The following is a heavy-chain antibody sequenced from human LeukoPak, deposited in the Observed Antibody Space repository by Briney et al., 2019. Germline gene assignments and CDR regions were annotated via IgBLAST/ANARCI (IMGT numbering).Heavy chain of an antibody. J-gene: IGHJ4*02. D-gene: IGHD3-3*01. V-gene: IGHV3-74*01. CDR2: INSDGRST. Sequence: PGGSLRLSCAASGFSFSRYWMHSVRQVPGKGLVWVSRINSDGRSTTYADSVKGRFTISRDNHKNTLYLQLNSLRAEDTAVYFCARDGVAAPDYWGQGTLVTVSS. CDR3: ARDGVAAPDY. CDR1: GFSFSRYW.